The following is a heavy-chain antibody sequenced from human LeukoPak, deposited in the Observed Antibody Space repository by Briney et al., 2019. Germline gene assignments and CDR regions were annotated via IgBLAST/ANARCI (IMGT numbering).Heavy chain of an antibody. J-gene: IGHJ6*02. V-gene: IGHV3-15*01. Sequence: GGSLRLSCAASGFTFSNAWMSWVRQAPGKGLEWVGRIKSKTDGGTTDYAAPVKGRFTISRDDSKNTLYLQMNSLKTEDTAVYYCTTEFYGDPGYYYYGMDVWGQGTTVTVSS. D-gene: IGHD4-17*01. CDR2: IKSKTDGGTT. CDR1: GFTFSNAW. CDR3: TTEFYGDPGYYYYGMDV.